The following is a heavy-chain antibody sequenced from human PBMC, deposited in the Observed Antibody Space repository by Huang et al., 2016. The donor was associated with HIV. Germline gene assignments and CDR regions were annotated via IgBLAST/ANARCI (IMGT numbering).Heavy chain of an antibody. CDR1: GYTFTTYG. CDR2: SNTDTGKP. Sequence: QVQLVQSGSELKKPGASVKVSCKASGYTFTTYGLHWVRQAPGQGLEWMGWSNTDTGKPRYAQGLTGRFVFSLDPSVNTAYLQISSLKAADSAIYYCVRVRRVMDTYCVADCSTLEAFDIWGQGTVVTVSA. V-gene: IGHV7-4-1*02. CDR3: VRVRRVMDTYCVADCSTLEAFDI. D-gene: IGHD2-21*02. J-gene: IGHJ3*02.